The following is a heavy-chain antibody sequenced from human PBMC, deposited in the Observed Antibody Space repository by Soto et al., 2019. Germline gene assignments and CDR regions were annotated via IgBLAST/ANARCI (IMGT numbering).Heavy chain of an antibody. CDR3: AKGGLLNYYYYGMDV. CDR1: GFTFDDYA. V-gene: IGHV3-9*01. J-gene: IGHJ6*02. D-gene: IGHD1-26*01. CDR2: ISWNSGSI. Sequence: GGSLRLSCAAAGFTFDDYAMHWVRQAPGKGLEWVSGISWNSGSIGYADSVKGRFTISRDNAKNSLYLQMNSLRAEDTALYYCAKGGLLNYYYYGMDVWGQGTTVTVSS.